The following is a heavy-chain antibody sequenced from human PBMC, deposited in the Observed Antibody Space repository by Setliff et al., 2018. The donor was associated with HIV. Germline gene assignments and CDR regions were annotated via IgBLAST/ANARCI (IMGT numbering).Heavy chain of an antibody. V-gene: IGHV5-51*01. Sequence: GESLKISCQGSGYNFRGFWIAWVRQMPGKRLELMGVVYPDDSDTRYRPSFQGQVTISADKSISTAYLQWSSLKASDTAMYYCARDVGSHYDSREYYFDYWGQGTLVTVSS. CDR2: VYPDDSDT. CDR1: GYNFRGFW. J-gene: IGHJ4*02. CDR3: ARDVGSHYDSREYYFDY. D-gene: IGHD3-22*01.